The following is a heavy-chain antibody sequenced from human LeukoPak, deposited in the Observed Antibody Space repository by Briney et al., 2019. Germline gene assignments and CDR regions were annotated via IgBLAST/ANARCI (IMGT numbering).Heavy chain of an antibody. CDR3: ARVPMDHISLAREIINRDDY. D-gene: IGHD3-10*01. Sequence: GGSLRLSCAASGFTFSSYEMNWVRQAPGKGLEWVSYISSSGSTIYYADSVKGRFTISRDNAKNSLYLQMNSLRDEDTAVYYCARVPMDHISLAREIINRDDYWGQGTLVTVSS. V-gene: IGHV3-48*03. CDR2: ISSSGSTI. J-gene: IGHJ4*02. CDR1: GFTFSSYE.